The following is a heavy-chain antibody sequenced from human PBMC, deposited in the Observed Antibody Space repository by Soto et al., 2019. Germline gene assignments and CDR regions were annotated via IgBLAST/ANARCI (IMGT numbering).Heavy chain of an antibody. V-gene: IGHV1-69*12. J-gene: IGHJ4*02. CDR1: GGTFSSYA. CDR3: AGEARYCSGGSCYFLPGIDY. CDR2: IIPIFGTA. D-gene: IGHD2-15*01. Sequence: QVQLVQSGAEVKKPGSSVKVSCKASGGTFSSYAISWVRQAPGQGLEWMGGIIPIFGTANYAQKFQGRVTITADESTSTASMELRSVRSEDTAVYYCAGEARYCSGGSCYFLPGIDYWGQGTLVTVSS.